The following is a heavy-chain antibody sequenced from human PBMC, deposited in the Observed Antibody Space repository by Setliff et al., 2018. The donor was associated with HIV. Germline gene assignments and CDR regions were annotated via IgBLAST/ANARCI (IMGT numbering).Heavy chain of an antibody. CDR2: FYYTGST. CDR1: SGSISSGGYF. V-gene: IGHV4-31*03. D-gene: IGHD3-16*01. J-gene: IGHJ4*02. CDR3: ARPRLGLGGGSHFDY. Sequence: PSETLSLTCTVSSGSISSGGYFWGWIRQHPGKGREWIGYFYYTGSTYYTPSLKSRVTISIDTSKNQFSLNLNCVTAADPAVYYCARPRLGLGGGSHFDYWGQGILVTVSS.